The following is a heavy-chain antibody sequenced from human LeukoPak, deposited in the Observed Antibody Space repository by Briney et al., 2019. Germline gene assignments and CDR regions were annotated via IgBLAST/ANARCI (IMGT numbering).Heavy chain of an antibody. V-gene: IGHV3-66*01. CDR2: IYSDDST. CDR3: ARVQGSGLFRWY. D-gene: IGHD2-15*01. Sequence: GGSLRLSCATSGFTVTNKYMTWVRQAPRQGLEWGSVIYSDDSTYYADSVRCRFTISRDNTKHTLYLQMNSLRAEDTAGYYCARVQGSGLFRWYWGQGTLVTVSS. J-gene: IGHJ4*02. CDR1: GFTVTNKY.